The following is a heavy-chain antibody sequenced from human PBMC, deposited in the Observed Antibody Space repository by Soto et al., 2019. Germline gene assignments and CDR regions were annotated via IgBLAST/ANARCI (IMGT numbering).Heavy chain of an antibody. V-gene: IGHV3-30*03. CDR3: AGGGRQWLVPSDFSY. D-gene: IGHD6-19*01. CDR1: GFTFSDYA. CDR2: VSHDGRNT. J-gene: IGHJ4*02. Sequence: VQLVESGGGVVQPGRSLRLSCAASGFTFSDYAMHWVRQAPGKGLEWVAVVSHDGRNTHYADSVKGRFTISRDSSRKTVSFEMPRLGAEETAVYYCAGGGRQWLVPSDFSYWGQGALVCVSS.